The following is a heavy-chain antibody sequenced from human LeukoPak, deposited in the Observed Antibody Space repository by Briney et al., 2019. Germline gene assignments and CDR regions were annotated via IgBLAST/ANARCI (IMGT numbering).Heavy chain of an antibody. V-gene: IGHV3-23*01. D-gene: IGHD5-18*01. J-gene: IGHJ4*02. CDR2: ISGSGGNT. Sequence: PGGSLRLSCAASGFTFSSYAMSWVRQAPGKGLEWVSAISGSGGNTYHADSVKGRFTISRDNSKNRLYLQMNSLRAEDAAVYYCAKGSEGGYSYGYHSDYWGQGTLVTVSS. CDR1: GFTFSSYA. CDR3: AKGSEGGYSYGYHSDY.